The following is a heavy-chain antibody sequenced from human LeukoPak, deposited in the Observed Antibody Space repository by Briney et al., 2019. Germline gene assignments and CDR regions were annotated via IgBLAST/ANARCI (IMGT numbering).Heavy chain of an antibody. J-gene: IGHJ4*02. CDR2: IYDSGST. Sequence: SETLSLTCTVSGGSINTYYWSWIRQPPGRGLEWIGYIYDSGSTNYSPSLKSRLTISVDTSKNQFSLNLMSVTAADTALYFCARGRSSNWYELDYWGQGTLVTVSS. V-gene: IGHV4-59*08. CDR1: GGSINTYY. D-gene: IGHD6-13*01. CDR3: ARGRSSNWYELDY.